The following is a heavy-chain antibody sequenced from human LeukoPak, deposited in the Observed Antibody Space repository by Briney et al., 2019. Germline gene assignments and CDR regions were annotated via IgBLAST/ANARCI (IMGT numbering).Heavy chain of an antibody. CDR2: IRDDGGDK. CDR1: GFTFNNYG. CDR3: ARWGSSY. V-gene: IGHV3-30*02. J-gene: IGHJ4*02. D-gene: IGHD3-16*01. Sequence: PEGSLRLSCAASGFTFNNYGMHWVRQAPGKGLEWVAFIRDDGGDKFYADSVKGRFTISRDNSKNTLYLQMNSLRAEDTAVYYCARWGSSYWGQGTLVTVSS.